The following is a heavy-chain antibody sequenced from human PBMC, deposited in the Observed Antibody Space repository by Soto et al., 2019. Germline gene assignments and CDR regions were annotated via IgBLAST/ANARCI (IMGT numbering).Heavy chain of an antibody. Sequence: QVQLVESGGGLVKPGGSLRLSCAASGFTFSDYYMSWIRQAPGKGLEWVSYISSSGSTIYYADSVKGRFTISRDNAKNALYLQMNSLRAEDTAVYYCARDQLGSSWYVPLDYSYYYYMDVWGNGTTVTVAS. CDR1: GFTFSDYY. CDR3: ARDQLGSSWYVPLDYSYYYYMDV. J-gene: IGHJ6*03. V-gene: IGHV3-11*01. D-gene: IGHD6-13*01. CDR2: ISSSGSTI.